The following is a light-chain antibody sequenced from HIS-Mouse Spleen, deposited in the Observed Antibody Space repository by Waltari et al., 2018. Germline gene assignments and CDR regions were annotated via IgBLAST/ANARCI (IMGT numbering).Light chain of an antibody. J-gene: IGLJ2*01. CDR3: SSYTSSSTEV. V-gene: IGLV2-14*03. Sequence: QSALTQPASVSGSPGQSITISCTGTSSDVGGNKYVAWYQQHPGKAPKLMIYDVSNRPSGVSNRFSGSKSGNTASLTISGLQAEDEADYYCSSYTSSSTEVFGGGTKLTVL. CDR2: DVS. CDR1: SSDVGGNKY.